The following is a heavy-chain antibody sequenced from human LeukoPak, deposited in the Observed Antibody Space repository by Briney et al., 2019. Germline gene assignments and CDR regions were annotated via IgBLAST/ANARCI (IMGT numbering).Heavy chain of an antibody. CDR1: GGTFSSYA. D-gene: IGHD3-22*01. J-gene: IGHJ3*02. V-gene: IGHV1-69*06. CDR3: ARDFVHYYDSSGFKDLGAFDI. Sequence: GASVKVSCKASGGTFSSYAISWVRQAPGQGLEWMGGIIPIFGTANYAQKFQGRVTITADKSTSTAYMELSSLRSEDTAVYYCARDFVHYYDSSGFKDLGAFDIWGQGTMVTVSS. CDR2: IIPIFGTA.